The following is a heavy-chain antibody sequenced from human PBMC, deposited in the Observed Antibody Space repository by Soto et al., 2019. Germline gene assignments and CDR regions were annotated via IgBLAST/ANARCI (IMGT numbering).Heavy chain of an antibody. CDR1: GFTFSSRG. J-gene: IGHJ6*02. CDR3: AKDHCSTTSCYSGMDV. Sequence: PGGSLRLSCAASGFTFSSRGMHWVRQAPGKGLEWVAAISYDGTNEYYADSVKGRFTISRDNSKNTLYLQMNSLRAEDTAVFYCAKDHCSTTSCYSGMDVWGQGTTVTVSS. D-gene: IGHD2-2*01. V-gene: IGHV3-30*18. CDR2: ISYDGTNE.